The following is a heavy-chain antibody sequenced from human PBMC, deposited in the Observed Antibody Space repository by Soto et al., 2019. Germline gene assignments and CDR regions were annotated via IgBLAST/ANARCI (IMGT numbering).Heavy chain of an antibody. D-gene: IGHD3-3*01. J-gene: IGHJ4*02. V-gene: IGHV5-51*01. CDR2: IYPSDSDT. CDR1: GYNFAGYW. CDR3: ARGGVSTRTFDY. Sequence: GESLKISCMGSGYNFAGYWIAWVRQMPGKGLELMGIIYPSDSDTRYRPSFQGQVTISADKSISSAYLQWSSLRASDTAMYYCARGGVSTRTFDYWGQGPPVTVSS.